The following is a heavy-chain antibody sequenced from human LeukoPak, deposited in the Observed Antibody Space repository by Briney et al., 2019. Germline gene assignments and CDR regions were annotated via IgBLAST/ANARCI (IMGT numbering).Heavy chain of an antibody. CDR2: IYYSGST. Sequence: PSETLSLTCTVSGGSISSSSYYWGWIRQPPGKGLEWIGSIYYSGSTYYNPSLKSRVTISVDTSKNQFSLKLSSVTAADTAVYYCALRFLEWGNFDYWGQGTLVTVSS. V-gene: IGHV4-39*01. CDR1: GGSISSSSYY. J-gene: IGHJ4*02. CDR3: ALRFLEWGNFDY. D-gene: IGHD3-3*01.